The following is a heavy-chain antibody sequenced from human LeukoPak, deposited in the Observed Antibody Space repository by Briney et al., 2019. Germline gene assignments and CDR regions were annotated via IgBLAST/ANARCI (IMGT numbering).Heavy chain of an antibody. CDR1: GFTFDDYA. CDR3: AKGLPSGWYGGEFDY. D-gene: IGHD6-19*01. Sequence: GGSLRLSCAASGFTFDDYAMHWVRQAPGKGLEWVSGISWNSGSIGYADSVKGRFTTSRDNAKNSLYLQMNSLRAEDTALYYCAKGLPSGWYGGEFDYWGQGTLVTVPS. V-gene: IGHV3-9*01. CDR2: ISWNSGSI. J-gene: IGHJ4*02.